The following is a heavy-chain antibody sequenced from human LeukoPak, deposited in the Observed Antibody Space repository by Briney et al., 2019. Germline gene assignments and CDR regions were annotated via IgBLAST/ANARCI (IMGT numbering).Heavy chain of an antibody. V-gene: IGHV4-39*07. Sequence: PSETLSLTCTVSGGSISSSNYYWGWIRQPPGKGLEWIASIHYSETTYYNPSLKSRVTISVDTSKNQFSLKLSSVTAADTAVYYCARVYGSGSYYADYWGQGTLVTVSS. CDR3: ARVYGSGSYYADY. CDR1: GGSISSSNYY. CDR2: IHYSETT. J-gene: IGHJ4*02. D-gene: IGHD3-10*01.